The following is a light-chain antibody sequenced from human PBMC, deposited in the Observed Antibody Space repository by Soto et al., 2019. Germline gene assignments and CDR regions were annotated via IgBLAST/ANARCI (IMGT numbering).Light chain of an antibody. Sequence: IAMAHAPSILSVSPGERATLSCRARQSVSSNLAWYQQKPGQAPRLLIYGASIRATGIPARFSGSESGTEFTLTISSLQSEDFADYYCHQYNDWWTFGQGTKVDI. V-gene: IGKV3-15*01. CDR1: QSVSSN. CDR3: HQYNDWWT. J-gene: IGKJ1*01. CDR2: GAS.